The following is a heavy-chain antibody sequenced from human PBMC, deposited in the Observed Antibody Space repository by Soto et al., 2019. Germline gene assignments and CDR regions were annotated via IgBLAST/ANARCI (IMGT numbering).Heavy chain of an antibody. V-gene: IGHV1-2*02. CDR2: INPNTGDT. J-gene: IGHJ4*02. Sequence: ASVKVSCKASGYTFTGYYMHWLRQAPGQGLEWMGWINPNTGDTNYAQKFQGRVTMTRDTSISTAYMELSRLTSDDTAVYYCARGFTSDYWGRGTLVTVSS. D-gene: IGHD3-16*01. CDR1: GYTFTGYY. CDR3: ARGFTSDY.